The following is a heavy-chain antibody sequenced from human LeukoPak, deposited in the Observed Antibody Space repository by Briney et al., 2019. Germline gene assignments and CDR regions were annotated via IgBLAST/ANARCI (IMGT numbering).Heavy chain of an antibody. CDR2: ISSGSSYT. CDR3: ARDRGGNWVDALEI. CDR1: GFTFSDYY. D-gene: IGHD1-1*01. J-gene: IGHJ3*02. Sequence: GGSLRLSCAASGFTFSDYYMSWIRQSPGKGLEWVSYISSGSSYTNYADSVKGRFTISRDNAKNSLYLQMNSLRAEDTAVYYCARDRGGNWVDALEIWGQGTMVTVSS. V-gene: IGHV3-11*06.